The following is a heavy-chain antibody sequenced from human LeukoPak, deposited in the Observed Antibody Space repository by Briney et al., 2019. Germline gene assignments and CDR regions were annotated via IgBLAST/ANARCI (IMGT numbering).Heavy chain of an antibody. Sequence: ASVKVSCKASGYTFTNYFLHWVRQAPGQGLEWMGIINPSGGSTSYARKFQGRVTMTRDTSTSTVYMELSSLRSEDTAMYYCASPSSGQSFDIWGQGTMVTVSS. CDR3: ASPSSGQSFDI. V-gene: IGHV1-46*01. D-gene: IGHD6-19*01. J-gene: IGHJ3*02. CDR2: INPSGGST. CDR1: GYTFTNYF.